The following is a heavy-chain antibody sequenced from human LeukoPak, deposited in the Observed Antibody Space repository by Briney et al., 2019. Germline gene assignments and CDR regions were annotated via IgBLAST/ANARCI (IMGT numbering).Heavy chain of an antibody. D-gene: IGHD1-26*01. CDR3: ARLNSGSYPPGGFDY. J-gene: IGHJ4*02. Sequence: ASVKVSCKASGYTFTSYGISWVRQAPGQGLEWMGWISAYNGNTNYAQKLQGRVTMTTDTSTSTAYMELRSLRSDDTAVYYCARLNSGSYPPGGFDYWGQGTLVTVSS. V-gene: IGHV1-18*01. CDR1: GYTFTSYG. CDR2: ISAYNGNT.